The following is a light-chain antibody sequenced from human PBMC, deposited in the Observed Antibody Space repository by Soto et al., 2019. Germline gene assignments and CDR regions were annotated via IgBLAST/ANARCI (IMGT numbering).Light chain of an antibody. CDR3: CSYADGSIYF. Sequence: QSALTQPASVSGSPGQSITISCTGSSSDIGGYNYVSWYQQFPGKAPKLLIYEVSSRPSGVSYRFSGSKFGNTASLTISGLQAEDEGDYYCCSYADGSIYFFGTGTKLTVL. J-gene: IGLJ1*01. CDR2: EVS. V-gene: IGLV2-14*01. CDR1: SSDIGGYNY.